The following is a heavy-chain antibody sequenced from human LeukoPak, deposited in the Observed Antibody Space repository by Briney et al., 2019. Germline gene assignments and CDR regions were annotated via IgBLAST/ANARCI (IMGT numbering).Heavy chain of an antibody. D-gene: IGHD2-2*01. CDR1: GFTFSDYY. V-gene: IGHV3-11*04. CDR2: ISSSGSTI. Sequence: NPGGSLRLSCAASGFTFSDYYMSWIRQAPGKGLEWVSYISSSGSTIYYADSVKGRFTISRDNAKNSLYLQMNSLRAEDTAVYYCAKSPLYCSSTSCSPHWGQGTLVTVSS. J-gene: IGHJ4*02. CDR3: AKSPLYCSSTSCSPH.